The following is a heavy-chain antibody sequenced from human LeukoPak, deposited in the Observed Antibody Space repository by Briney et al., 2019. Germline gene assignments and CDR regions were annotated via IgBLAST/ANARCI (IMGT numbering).Heavy chain of an antibody. J-gene: IGHJ5*02. D-gene: IGHD3-10*01. CDR1: DGSISGFS. CDR2: IYYSGDT. V-gene: IGHV4-59*01. CDR3: VRGPYGASISKWFDP. Sequence: SETLSLTCTVSDGSISGFSWSWIRQPPGKGLEWIGYIYYSGDTNYNPSLKSRVTLSVDTSRNQLSLQLTSVTTADTAVYFCVRGPYGASISKWFDPWGQGTQVIVSS.